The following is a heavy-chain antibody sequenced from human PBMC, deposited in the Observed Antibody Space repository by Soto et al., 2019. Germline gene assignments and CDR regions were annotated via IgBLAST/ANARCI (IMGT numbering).Heavy chain of an antibody. V-gene: IGHV1-8*01. CDR1: GYTFTSYD. J-gene: IGHJ5*02. Sequence: QVQLVQSGAEVKKPGASVKVSCKASGYTFTSYDINWVRQATGQGPEWMGWMNPDSGHTGYARKFRDRISMTRNTSITTAYMELTSLRSDDTAIYYCARGRVLYSSSNYFDPWGRRTLVTVSS. CDR2: MNPDSGHT. D-gene: IGHD6-6*01. CDR3: ARGRVLYSSSNYFDP.